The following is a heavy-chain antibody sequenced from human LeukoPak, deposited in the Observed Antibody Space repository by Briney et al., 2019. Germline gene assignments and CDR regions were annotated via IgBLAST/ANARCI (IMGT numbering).Heavy chain of an antibody. CDR3: AKRDVYYDILTGYYTLRGFDY. D-gene: IGHD3-9*01. CDR1: GFTFSSYA. Sequence: GGSLRLSCAASGFTFSSYAMSWVRQAPGKGLEWVSAISGSGGSTHYADSVKGRFTISRDNSKNTLYLQMNSLRAEDTAVYYCAKRDVYYDILTGYYTLRGFDYWGQGTLVTVSS. V-gene: IGHV3-23*01. CDR2: ISGSGGST. J-gene: IGHJ4*02.